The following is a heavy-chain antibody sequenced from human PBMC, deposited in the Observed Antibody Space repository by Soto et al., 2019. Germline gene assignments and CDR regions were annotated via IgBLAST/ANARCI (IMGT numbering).Heavy chain of an antibody. Sequence: PSETLSLTCAVYGGSFSGYYWSWIRQPPGKGLEWIGEINHSGSTNYNPSLKSRVTISVDTSKNQFSLKLSSVTAADTAVYYCARGFPGYSSSWYGKKASWFDPWGQGTLVTVSS. V-gene: IGHV4-34*01. CDR3: ARGFPGYSSSWYGKKASWFDP. J-gene: IGHJ5*02. D-gene: IGHD6-13*01. CDR2: INHSGST. CDR1: GGSFSGYY.